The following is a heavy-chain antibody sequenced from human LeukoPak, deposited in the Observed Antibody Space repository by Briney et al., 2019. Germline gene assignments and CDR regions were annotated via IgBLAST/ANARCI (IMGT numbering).Heavy chain of an antibody. Sequence: GASVKVSCKASGYTFTGYYMHWVRQAPGQGLEWMGWINPNSGGTNYAQKFQGRVTMTRDTSISTAYMELSRLRSDDTVVYYCARAYSSSWFPHYDFDYWGQGTLVTVSS. V-gene: IGHV1-2*02. J-gene: IGHJ4*02. CDR1: GYTFTGYY. CDR2: INPNSGGT. D-gene: IGHD6-13*01. CDR3: ARAYSSSWFPHYDFDY.